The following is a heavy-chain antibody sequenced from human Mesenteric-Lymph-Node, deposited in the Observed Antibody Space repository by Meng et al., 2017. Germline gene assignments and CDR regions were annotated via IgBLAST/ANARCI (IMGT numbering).Heavy chain of an antibody. CDR3: ARVYDISGYHSDY. CDR1: GYSFTGNY. Sequence: ASVKVSCKASGYSFTGNYVHWVREAPGQGLEWMGRINPNSGGTNYAQKFQGRVTMTRDTSISTAYMELSSLRSDDTAVYYCARVYDISGYHSDYWGQGTLVTVSS. V-gene: IGHV1-2*06. CDR2: INPNSGGT. D-gene: IGHD3-22*01. J-gene: IGHJ4*02.